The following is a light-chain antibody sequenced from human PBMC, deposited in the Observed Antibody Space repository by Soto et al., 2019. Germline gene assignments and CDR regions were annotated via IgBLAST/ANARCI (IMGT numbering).Light chain of an antibody. Sequence: QSALTQPASVSGSPGQSITISCTGTSSDVGSYNLVSWYQQHPGKAPKLMIYEGSKRPSGVPDRFSGSKSGTSASLAITGLQAEDEADYYCQSYDSSLSSYVFGTGTKVTVL. CDR2: EGS. V-gene: IGLV2-14*02. CDR1: SSDVGSYNL. J-gene: IGLJ1*01. CDR3: QSYDSSLSSYV.